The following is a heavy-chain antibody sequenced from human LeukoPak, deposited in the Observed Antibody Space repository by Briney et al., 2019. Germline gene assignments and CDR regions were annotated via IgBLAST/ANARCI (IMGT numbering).Heavy chain of an antibody. CDR1: GFTVSSNY. J-gene: IGHJ4*02. Sequence: GGSLRLSCAASGFTVSSNYMSWVRQAPGKGLEWVSVIYSGGSTYYADSVKGRFTISRDNSKNTLYLQMNSLRAEDTAVYYCARETAQDDSSGYYPDYWGQGTLVTVSS. CDR2: IYSGGST. CDR3: ARETAQDDSSGYYPDY. V-gene: IGHV3-53*01. D-gene: IGHD3-22*01.